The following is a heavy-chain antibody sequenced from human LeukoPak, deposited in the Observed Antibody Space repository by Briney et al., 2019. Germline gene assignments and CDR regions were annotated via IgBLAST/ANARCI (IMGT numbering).Heavy chain of an antibody. CDR1: GYTFTSYG. Sequence: ASVKVSCKASGYTFTSYGISWVRQAPGQGLEWMGWISAYNGNTNYAQKLQGRVTMTTDTSTSTAYMELRSLRSDDTAVYYCARDRPGITIFGVVTLNWFDPWGQGTLVTVSS. J-gene: IGHJ5*02. V-gene: IGHV1-18*01. D-gene: IGHD3-3*01. CDR3: ARDRPGITIFGVVTLNWFDP. CDR2: ISAYNGNT.